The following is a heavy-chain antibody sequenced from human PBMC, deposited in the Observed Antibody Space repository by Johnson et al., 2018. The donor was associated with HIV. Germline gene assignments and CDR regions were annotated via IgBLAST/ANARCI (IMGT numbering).Heavy chain of an antibody. Sequence: VQLVESGGGVVQPGRSLRLSCAASGFTFSSYAMHWVRQAPGKGLEWVAVISDDGSNKYYADSMKGRFTISRDNPKNTLYLQMNSLRTEDTAVYYCAKDQWSSSWTNDAFAMWGQGTMVTVSS. J-gene: IGHJ3*02. D-gene: IGHD6-13*01. V-gene: IGHV3-30*14. CDR2: ISDDGSNK. CDR1: GFTFSSYA. CDR3: AKDQWSSSWTNDAFAM.